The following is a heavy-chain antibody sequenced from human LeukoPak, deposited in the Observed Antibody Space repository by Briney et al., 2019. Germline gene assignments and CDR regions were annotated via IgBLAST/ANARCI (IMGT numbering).Heavy chain of an antibody. CDR2: ISSSSYI. CDR1: GFTFSSYS. J-gene: IGHJ4*02. CDR3: ARDFDYYDSSGPSWGYYFDY. Sequence: GGSLRLSCAASGFTFSSYSMNWVRQAPGKGLEWVSSISSSSYIYYADSVKGRFTISRDNAKNSLYLQMNSLRAEDTAVYYCARDFDYYDSSGPSWGYYFDYWGQGTLVTVSS. V-gene: IGHV3-21*01. D-gene: IGHD3-22*01.